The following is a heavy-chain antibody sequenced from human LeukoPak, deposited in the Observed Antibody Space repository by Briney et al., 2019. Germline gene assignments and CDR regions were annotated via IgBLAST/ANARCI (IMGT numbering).Heavy chain of an antibody. CDR3: ARDGRCGGDCYAS. CDR2: NSSSSSYI. CDR1: GFSFSSYT. J-gene: IGHJ4*02. D-gene: IGHD2-21*02. V-gene: IGHV3-21*06. Sequence: GGSLRLSCAASGFSFSSYTMNWVRQARGTGLEWVSINSSSSSYIYYADSVKGRFTISRDNAKNALYLKMNSLRVEDTAVYYCARDGRCGGDCYASWGQGTLVTVSS.